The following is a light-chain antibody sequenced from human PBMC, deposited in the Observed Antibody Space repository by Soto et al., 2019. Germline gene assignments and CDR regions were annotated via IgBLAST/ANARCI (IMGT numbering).Light chain of an antibody. V-gene: IGLV2-8*01. Sequence: QSALTQPPSASGSPGQAVTISCTGTSSDVGAYNYVSWYQQHAGKAPKVVISEVTKRPSGVPDRFSGSMSANTASLTVSVLQADYEADYYCSSFAASNTWVFGGGTKLTVL. CDR2: EVT. J-gene: IGLJ3*02. CDR3: SSFAASNTWV. CDR1: SSDVGAYNY.